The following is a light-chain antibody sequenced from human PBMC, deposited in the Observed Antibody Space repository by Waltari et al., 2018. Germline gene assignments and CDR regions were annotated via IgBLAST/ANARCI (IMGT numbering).Light chain of an antibody. J-gene: IGLJ3*02. CDR2: DVN. CDR3: SSRTTSTTLV. CDR1: SSDVGYSNY. Sequence: QSALTQPASVSASPGQSITISCTGTSSDVGYSNYVSWYQHHPGKAPKLIIYDVNNRPSGVSHLFSGSKSGNTASLAISGLQAEDEADYYCSSRTTSTTLVFGGGTKLTVL. V-gene: IGLV2-14*03.